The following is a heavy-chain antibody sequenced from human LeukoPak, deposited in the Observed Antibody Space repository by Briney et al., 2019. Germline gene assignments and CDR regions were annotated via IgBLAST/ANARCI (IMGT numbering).Heavy chain of an antibody. V-gene: IGHV4-38-2*02. CDR1: GYSISSGYY. CDR3: ARGKNSGSYRHFDY. D-gene: IGHD1-26*01. Sequence: PSETLSLTCTVSGYSISSGYYWGWIRQPPGKGLEWIGSIYHSGSTYYNPSLKSRVTISVDTSKNQFSLKLSSVTAADTAVYYCARGKNSGSYRHFDYWGQGTLVTVSS. J-gene: IGHJ4*02. CDR2: IYHSGST.